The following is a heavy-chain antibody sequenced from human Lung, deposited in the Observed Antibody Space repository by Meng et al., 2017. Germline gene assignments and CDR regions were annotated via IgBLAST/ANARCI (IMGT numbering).Heavy chain of an antibody. J-gene: IGHJ4*02. D-gene: IGHD4-11*01. CDR3: ARGPTTMAHDFDY. CDR2: INHSGST. CDR1: GGSFSDYY. Sequence: VPPQQGGAGLLKPSETLPLTCVVSGGSFSDYYWSWIRQPPGKGLEWIGEINHSGSTNYNPSLESRATISVDTSQNNLSLKLSSVTAADSAVYYCARGPTTMAHDFDYWGQGTLVTVSS. V-gene: IGHV4-34*01.